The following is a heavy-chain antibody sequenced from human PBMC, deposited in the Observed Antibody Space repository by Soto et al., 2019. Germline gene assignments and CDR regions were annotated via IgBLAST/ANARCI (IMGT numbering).Heavy chain of an antibody. CDR1: GFTFSSYA. CDR2: ISGSGVNT. D-gene: IGHD6-13*01. J-gene: IGHJ4*02. Sequence: EVQLLESGGGLVQPGGSLRLSCAASGFTFSSYAMSWVRQAPGKGLEWVSSISGSGVNTYHADSVKGRFTISRDNSKNTLYLQMNSLRAEDTAVYYCAKDQRGFSSTARIDYWGQGTLVTVSA. CDR3: AKDQRGFSSTARIDY. V-gene: IGHV3-23*01.